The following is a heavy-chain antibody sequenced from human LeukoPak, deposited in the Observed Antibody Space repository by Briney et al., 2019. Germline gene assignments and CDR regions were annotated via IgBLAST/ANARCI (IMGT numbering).Heavy chain of an antibody. Sequence: PGGSLRLSCAASGFTFSNYAIHWVRQAPGKGLEWVAFIRYDGSKYYVDSVKGRFTISRDNSKNTLYLQMNSLRAEDTAVYYCAKADYYDSSGPPFDIWGQGTMVTVSS. J-gene: IGHJ3*02. D-gene: IGHD3-22*01. CDR2: IRYDGSK. CDR1: GFTFSNYA. V-gene: IGHV3-30*02. CDR3: AKADYYDSSGPPFDI.